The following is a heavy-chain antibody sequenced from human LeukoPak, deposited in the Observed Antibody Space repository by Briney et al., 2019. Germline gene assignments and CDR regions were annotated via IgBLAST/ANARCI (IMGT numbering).Heavy chain of an antibody. CDR3: ARASYSSSSYYMDV. V-gene: IGHV4-34*01. CDR2: INHSGST. Sequence: SSETLSLTCAVYGGSFSGYYWGWIRQPPGKGLEWIGEINHSGSTNYNPSLKSRVTISVDTSKNQFSLKLSSVTAADTAVYYCARASYSSSSYYMDVWGKGTTVTVSS. CDR1: GGSFSGYY. J-gene: IGHJ6*03. D-gene: IGHD6-13*01.